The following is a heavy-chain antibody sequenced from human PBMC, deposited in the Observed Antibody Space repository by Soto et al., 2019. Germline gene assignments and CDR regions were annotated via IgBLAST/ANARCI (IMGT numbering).Heavy chain of an antibody. V-gene: IGHV4-34*01. CDR3: ARGGISHWAYFYYMDV. CDR2: INHHGSI. Sequence: ETLSLTCVVSGGSPSDYFWSWIRQPPGMALEWIGEINHHGSINYNPSLKSRVTMSVDTSKNQFSLTLNSVTAADTATYYCARGGISHWAYFYYMDVWDRGTPGTVSS. D-gene: IGHD2-21*01. J-gene: IGHJ6*03. CDR1: GGSPSDYF.